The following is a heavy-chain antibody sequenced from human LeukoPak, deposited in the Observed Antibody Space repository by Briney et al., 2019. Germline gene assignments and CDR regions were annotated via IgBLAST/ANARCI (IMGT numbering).Heavy chain of an antibody. CDR2: IYYSGST. J-gene: IGHJ4*02. V-gene: IGHV4-59*01. Sequence: SSETLSLTCTVSGGSISSYYWSWIRQPPGKGLEWIGYIYYSGSTNYNPSLKSRVTISVDTSKNQFSLKLSSVTAADTAVYYCARGGKLRYFDWLLEAPFDYWGQGTLVTVSS. CDR1: GGSISSYY. CDR3: ARGGKLRYFDWLLEAPFDY. D-gene: IGHD3-9*01.